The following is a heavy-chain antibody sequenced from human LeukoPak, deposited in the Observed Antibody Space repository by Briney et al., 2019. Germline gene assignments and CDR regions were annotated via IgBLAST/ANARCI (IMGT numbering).Heavy chain of an antibody. CDR2: IYYRST. V-gene: IGHV4-59*08. D-gene: IGHD6-13*01. Sequence: SETLSLTCTVSGGSISSYYWSWIRQPPGKGLEWIGYIYYRSTNYNPSLKSRVTISIDTSKNQLSLKLSSVTAADTAVYYCASSVSGAAAPGHFGFWGQGTLVTVSS. CDR3: ASSVSGAAAPGHFGF. J-gene: IGHJ4*02. CDR1: GGSISSYY.